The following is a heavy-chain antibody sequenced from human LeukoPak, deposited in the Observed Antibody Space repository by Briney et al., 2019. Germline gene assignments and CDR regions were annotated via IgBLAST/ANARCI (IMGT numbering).Heavy chain of an antibody. D-gene: IGHD3-10*01. J-gene: IGHJ5*02. CDR3: TRDSGTSGEVKFDP. CDR1: GGSITNYY. CDR2: IYSTGII. Sequence: SETLSLTCTVSGGSITNYYWSWIRQSAGKGLERIGRIYSTGIITYNPSLKSRVTMSVDTSKNQLSLRLISVTAADTAVYYCTRDSGTSGEVKFDPWGQGSLVTVSS. V-gene: IGHV4-4*07.